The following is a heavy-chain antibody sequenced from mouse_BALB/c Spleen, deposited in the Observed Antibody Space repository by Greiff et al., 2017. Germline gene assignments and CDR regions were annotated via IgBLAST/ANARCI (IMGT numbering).Heavy chain of an antibody. D-gene: IGHD2-1*01. V-gene: IGHV5-6-4*01. CDR3: TRDGGNSYFDY. Sequence: EVKLMESGGGLVKPGGSLKLSCAASGFTFSSYTMSWVRQTPEKRLEWVATISSGGSYTYYPDSVKGRFTISRDNAKNTLYLQMSSLRSEDTAMYYCTRDGGNSYFDYWGQGTTLTVSS. CDR2: ISSGGSYT. CDR1: GFTFSSYT. J-gene: IGHJ2*01.